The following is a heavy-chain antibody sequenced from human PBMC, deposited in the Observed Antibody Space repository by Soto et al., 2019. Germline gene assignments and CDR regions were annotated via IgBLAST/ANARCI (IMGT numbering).Heavy chain of an antibody. V-gene: IGHV5-10-1*01. CDR2: IDPSDSYT. J-gene: IGHJ6*02. Sequence: PGESLKISCKGSGYSFTSYWISWVRQMPGKGLEWMGRIDPSDSYTNYSPSFQGHVTISADKSISTAYLQWSSLKASDTAMYYCAIGDSTGDGYYYYGMDVWGQGTTVNVSS. CDR3: AIGDSTGDGYYYYGMDV. D-gene: IGHD3-22*01. CDR1: GYSFTSYW.